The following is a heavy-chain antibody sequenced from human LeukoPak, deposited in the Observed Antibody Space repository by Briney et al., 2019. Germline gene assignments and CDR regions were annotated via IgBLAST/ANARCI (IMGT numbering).Heavy chain of an antibody. D-gene: IGHD2-15*01. CDR1: GGSISSYY. J-gene: IGHJ4*02. Sequence: SETLSLTCTVSGGSISSYYWSWIRQPPGKGLELIGYIYYSGSTNYNPSLKSRVTISVDTSKNQFSLKLSSVTAADTAVYYCARVSSGVYFDYWGQGTLATVSS. CDR2: IYYSGST. V-gene: IGHV4-59*01. CDR3: ARVSSGVYFDY.